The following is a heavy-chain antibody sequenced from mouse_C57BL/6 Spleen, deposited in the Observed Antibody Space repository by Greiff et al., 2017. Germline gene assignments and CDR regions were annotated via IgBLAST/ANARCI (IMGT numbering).Heavy chain of an antibody. CDR1: GYTFTSYW. D-gene: IGHD2-4*01. CDR3: ASEYYDYDEDAMDY. J-gene: IGHJ4*01. CDR2: IDPNDSGT. V-gene: IGHV1-52*01. Sequence: QVQLQQPGAELVKPGSSVKMSCKASGYTFTSYWMHWVKQRPIQGLEWIGNIDPNDSGTRYNQKFKDKATLTVDKSSSTAYMQLSSLSSEDAAVYYCASEYYDYDEDAMDYWGQGTTVTVSS.